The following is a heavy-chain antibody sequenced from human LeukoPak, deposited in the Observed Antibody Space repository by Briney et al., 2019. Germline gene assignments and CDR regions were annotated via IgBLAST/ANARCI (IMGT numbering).Heavy chain of an antibody. Sequence: ASVRVSCKASGYTFTGYYMHWVRQAPGQGLEWMGWINPNSGGTNYAQKFQGRVTMTRDTSISTAYMELSRLRSDDTAVYYCARGYCSSTSCFSYFQHWGQGTLVTVSS. CDR2: INPNSGGT. CDR3: ARGYCSSTSCFSYFQH. V-gene: IGHV1-2*02. D-gene: IGHD2-2*01. CDR1: GYTFTGYY. J-gene: IGHJ1*01.